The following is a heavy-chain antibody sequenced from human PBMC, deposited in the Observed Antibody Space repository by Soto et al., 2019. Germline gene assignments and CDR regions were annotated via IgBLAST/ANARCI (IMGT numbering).Heavy chain of an antibody. D-gene: IGHD1-1*01. J-gene: IGHJ4*02. V-gene: IGHV1-69*08. CDR3: AREGSSPGTTSAYFDY. CDR1: GGTFSSYT. CDR2: IVPILVIA. Sequence: QVQLVQSGAEVRKPGSSVKVSCKASGGTFSSYTISWVRQAPGQGLEWMGRIVPILVIANYAQKFQGRVTITADKSPSTAYMELSSLRSEDTAVYYCAREGSSPGTTSAYFDYWGQGTLVTVSS.